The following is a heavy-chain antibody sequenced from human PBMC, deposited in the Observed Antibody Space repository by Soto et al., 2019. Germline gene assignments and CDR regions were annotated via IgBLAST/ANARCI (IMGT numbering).Heavy chain of an antibody. V-gene: IGHV3-43*01. CDR1: GFTFDDYT. CDR3: AKAKTSSSDFYFDD. Sequence: EVQLVESGGVVVQPGGSLRLSCAATGFTFDDYTMHWVRQAPGKGLDWVALITWDGASAYYADSVKGRFTVSRDNSKNSLYLYLNSLKTEDTAFYYCAKAKTSSSDFYFDDWGQGTLVTVSS. CDR2: ITWDGASA. J-gene: IGHJ4*02. D-gene: IGHD2-21*01.